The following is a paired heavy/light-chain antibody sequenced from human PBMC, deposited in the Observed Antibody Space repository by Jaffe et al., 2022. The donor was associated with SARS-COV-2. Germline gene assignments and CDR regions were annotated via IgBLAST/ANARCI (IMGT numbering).Light chain of an antibody. J-gene: IGKJ3*01. CDR1: QSVSSSY. Sequence: EIVLTQSPGTLSLSPGERATLSCRASQSVSSSYLAWYQQKPGQAPRLLIYGASSRATGIPDRFSGSGSGTDFTLTISRLEPEDFAVYYCQQYGSSRFTFGPGTKVDIK. CDR2: GAS. V-gene: IGKV3-20*01. CDR3: QQYGSSRFT.
Heavy chain of an antibody. CDR1: GFTFSSYA. D-gene: IGHD3-9*01. J-gene: IGHJ6*03. CDR2: ISYDGSNK. Sequence: QVQLVESGGGVVQPGRSLRLSCAASGFTFSSYAMHWVRQAPGKGLEWVAVISYDGSNKYYADSVKGRFTISRDNSKNTLYLQMNSLRAEDTAVYYCARDQWAYYDILTGYYYYYYMDVWGKGTTVTVSS. CDR3: ARDQWAYYDILTGYYYYYYMDV. V-gene: IGHV3-30*04.